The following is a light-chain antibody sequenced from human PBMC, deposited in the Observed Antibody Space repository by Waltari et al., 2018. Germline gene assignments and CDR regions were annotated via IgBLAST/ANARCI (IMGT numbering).Light chain of an antibody. CDR3: QQYNSYSA. J-gene: IGKJ1*01. Sequence: DIQMTQSPSTLSASVGARVTITCRASPGISSWLAWYQQKPGKAPKPLIYDASSLESGVPSRFSGSGSGTEFTLTISSLQPDDFATYYCQQYNSYSAFGQGTKVEIK. V-gene: IGKV1-5*01. CDR2: DAS. CDR1: PGISSW.